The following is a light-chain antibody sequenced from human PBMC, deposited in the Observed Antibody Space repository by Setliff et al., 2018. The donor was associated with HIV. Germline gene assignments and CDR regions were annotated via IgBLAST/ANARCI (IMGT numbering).Light chain of an antibody. J-gene: IGLJ2*01. Sequence: QSALAQPASVSGSPGQSITISCTGTSSDVGGYNYVSWYQQHPGKAPKLMIYDVSNRPSGVSNRFSGSKSGNTASLTISGLQAEDEADYYCSSYTSSSTLYVGFGGGTKGTVL. CDR3: SSYTSSSTLYVG. CDR2: DVS. V-gene: IGLV2-14*01. CDR1: SSDVGGYNY.